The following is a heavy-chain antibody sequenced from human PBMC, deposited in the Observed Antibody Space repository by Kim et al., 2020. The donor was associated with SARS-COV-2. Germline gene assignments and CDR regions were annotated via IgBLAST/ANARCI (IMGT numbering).Heavy chain of an antibody. CDR1: GGSFRVYY. CDR3: ASLRVAAAGTRYYYYYGMDV. V-gene: IGHV4-34*01. Sequence: SETLSLTCAVYGGSFRVYYWSWIRQPPGKGLEWIGEINHSGSTNYNPSLKSRVTISVDTSKNQFSLKLSSVTAADTAVYYCASLRVAAAGTRYYYYYGMDVWGQGTTVTVSS. D-gene: IGHD6-13*01. J-gene: IGHJ6*02. CDR2: INHSGST.